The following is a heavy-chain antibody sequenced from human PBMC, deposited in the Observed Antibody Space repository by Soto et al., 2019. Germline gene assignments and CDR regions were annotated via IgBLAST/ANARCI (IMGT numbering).Heavy chain of an antibody. CDR3: ARESTERFSKRNWFDP. J-gene: IGHJ5*02. CDR2: IIPIFGTA. Sequence: ASVKVSCKASGGTFSSYAISWVRQAPGQGLEWMGGIIPIFGTANYAQKFQGRVTITADKSTSTAYMELSSLRSEDTAVYYCARESTERFSKRNWFDPWGQGTLVTVSS. CDR1: GGTFSSYA. V-gene: IGHV1-69*06. D-gene: IGHD3-3*01.